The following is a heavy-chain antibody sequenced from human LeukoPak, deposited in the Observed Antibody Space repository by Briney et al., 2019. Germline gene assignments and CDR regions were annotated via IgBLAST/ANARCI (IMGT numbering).Heavy chain of an antibody. J-gene: IGHJ4*02. CDR2: IIPLFETV. D-gene: IGHD6-19*01. V-gene: IGHV1-69*13. CDR3: ARVQYGNGWSAFDY. Sequence: GASVKVSCKASGGTSNNYRINWVRQAPGQGLEWKGGIIPLFETVSYSQKFKGRVTITADDSTTTGNMELSSLRDDDTAIYYCARVQYGNGWSAFDYWGQGTVITVSS. CDR1: GGTSNNYR.